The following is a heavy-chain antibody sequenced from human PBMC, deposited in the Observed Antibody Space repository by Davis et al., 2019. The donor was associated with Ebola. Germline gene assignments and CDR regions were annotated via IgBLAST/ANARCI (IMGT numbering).Heavy chain of an antibody. CDR3: ARDRGYSYGYNWFDP. J-gene: IGHJ5*02. CDR2: IWYDGSNK. D-gene: IGHD5-18*01. CDR1: GFTFSSYG. V-gene: IGHV3-33*01. Sequence: GSLKISCAASGFTFSSYGLHWVRPAPGKGLAWVAVIWYDGSNKYYADSVKGRFTISRDNSKNTLYLQMNSLRAEDTAVYYCARDRGYSYGYNWFDPWGQGTLVTVSS.